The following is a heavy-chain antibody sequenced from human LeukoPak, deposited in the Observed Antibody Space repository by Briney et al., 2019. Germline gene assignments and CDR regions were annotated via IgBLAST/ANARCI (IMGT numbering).Heavy chain of an antibody. Sequence: SQTLSLTCTVSGGSISSGGYYWSWLRQHPGKGLEWIGYIYYSGSTYYNPSLKSRVTISVDTSKNQFSLKLSSVTAAGTAVYCCARVRRGYSYGLDYCGQGTLVTVSS. J-gene: IGHJ4*02. D-gene: IGHD5-18*01. V-gene: IGHV4-31*03. CDR2: IYYSGST. CDR3: ARVRRGYSYGLDY. CDR1: GGSISSGGYY.